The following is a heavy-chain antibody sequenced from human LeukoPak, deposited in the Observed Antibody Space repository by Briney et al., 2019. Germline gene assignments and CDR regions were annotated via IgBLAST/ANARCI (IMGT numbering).Heavy chain of an antibody. J-gene: IGHJ4*02. D-gene: IGHD6-13*01. CDR2: ISSGGSTT. V-gene: IGHV3-48*01. CDR3: AKDQKSIAATGYDY. CDR1: GFTFNTYS. Sequence: GGSLRLSCAASGFTFNTYSMNWVRQAPGKGLEWVSYISSGGSTTEYADSVKGRFTISRDNSKSTLFLQMNSLRADDTAVYFCAKDQKSIAATGYDYWGQGTLVTVSS.